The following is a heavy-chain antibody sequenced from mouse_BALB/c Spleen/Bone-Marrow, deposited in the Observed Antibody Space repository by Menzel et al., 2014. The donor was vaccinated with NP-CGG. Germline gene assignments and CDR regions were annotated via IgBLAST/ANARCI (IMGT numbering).Heavy chain of an antibody. Sequence: VQLQQPGAELVKPGASVKLSCTASGFNIKDTYMHWVKQRPEQGLEWIGRIDPANGNTKYDPKFQGKATITADTSSNTAYLQLISLTSEDSAVYFCASYRYGWYFDVWGAGTTVTVSS. CDR3: ASYRYGWYFDV. V-gene: IGHV14-3*02. CDR2: IDPANGNT. J-gene: IGHJ1*01. D-gene: IGHD2-14*01. CDR1: GFNIKDTY.